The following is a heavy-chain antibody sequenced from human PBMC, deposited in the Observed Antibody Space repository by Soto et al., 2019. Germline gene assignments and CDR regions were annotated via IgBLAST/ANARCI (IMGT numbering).Heavy chain of an antibody. CDR1: GYTFTSYG. V-gene: IGHV1-18*04. D-gene: IGHD2-8*01. Sequence: ASVKVSCKASGYTFTSYGISWVRQAPGQGLEWMGWISAYNGNTNYARKLQGRVTMTTDTSTSTAYMELRSLRSDDTAVYYCARDRIVLMVYANFDYWGHGTLVTVSS. CDR2: ISAYNGNT. J-gene: IGHJ4*01. CDR3: ARDRIVLMVYANFDY.